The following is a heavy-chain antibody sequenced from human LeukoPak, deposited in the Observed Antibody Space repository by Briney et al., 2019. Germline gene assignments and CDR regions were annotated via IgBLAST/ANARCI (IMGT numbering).Heavy chain of an antibody. Sequence: NPSETLSLTCAVYGVSFSGYYWSWIRQPPGKGLEWVGEINHSGSTNYNPSLKSRVTISVDTSKNQFSLKLSSVTAADTAVYYCARGRSIAVAGYYYYGMDVWGQGTTVTVSS. J-gene: IGHJ6*02. CDR2: INHSGST. CDR1: GVSFSGYY. CDR3: ARGRSIAVAGYYYYGMDV. D-gene: IGHD6-19*01. V-gene: IGHV4-34*01.